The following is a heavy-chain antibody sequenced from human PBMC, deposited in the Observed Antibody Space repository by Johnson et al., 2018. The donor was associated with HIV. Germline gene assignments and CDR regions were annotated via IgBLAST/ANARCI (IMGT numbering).Heavy chain of an antibody. Sequence: QVQLVESGGGVVQPGRSLRLSCAASGFTFSSYAMHWVRQAPGKGLEWVAVIWYDGSNKYYADSVKGRFTISRDNSKNTLYLQMNSLRAEDTAVYYCAKARAAAGTSDAFDIWGQGTMVTVSS. J-gene: IGHJ3*02. CDR2: IWYDGSNK. CDR3: AKARAAAGTSDAFDI. CDR1: GFTFSSYA. V-gene: IGHV3-33*06. D-gene: IGHD6-13*01.